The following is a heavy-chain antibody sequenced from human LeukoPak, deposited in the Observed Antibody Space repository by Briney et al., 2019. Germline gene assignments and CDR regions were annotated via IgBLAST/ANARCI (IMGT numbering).Heavy chain of an antibody. V-gene: IGHV3-74*01. CDR2: INPDGIST. Sequence: PGGSLRLSCAASGFTFSSSWMHWVRQAPGKGLVWVSRINPDGISTSYADSVKGRFTISRDDAKNTLYLQMNSLRAEDTAVYYCVRMFSGPLDYWGQGTLVTVS. J-gene: IGHJ4*02. CDR1: GFTFSSSW. D-gene: IGHD3-10*02. CDR3: VRMFSGPLDY.